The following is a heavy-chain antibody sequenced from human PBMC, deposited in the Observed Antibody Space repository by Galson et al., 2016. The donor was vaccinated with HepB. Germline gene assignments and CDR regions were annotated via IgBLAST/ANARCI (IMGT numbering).Heavy chain of an antibody. CDR1: GFTFSSYG. CDR3: AKDRFRATQRPNWFGS. D-gene: IGHD2-21*01. CDR2: ISSDGNNK. Sequence: SLRLSCAASGFTFSSYGMHWVRQAPGKGLEWVAVISSDGNNKDYVDSVKGRFSISRDNSKNTLYLQMNSLRAEDTAVYYCAKDRFRATQRPNWFGSWGQGTLVTVSS. J-gene: IGHJ5*01. V-gene: IGHV3-30*18.